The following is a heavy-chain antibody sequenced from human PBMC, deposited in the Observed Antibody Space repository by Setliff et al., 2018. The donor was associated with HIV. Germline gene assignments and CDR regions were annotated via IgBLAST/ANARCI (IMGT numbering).Heavy chain of an antibody. CDR1: GGSISSSSYY. CDR3: ARRDGYSYGFYFDY. CDR2: IYYSGNT. Sequence: SETLSLTCTVSGGSISSSSYYWGWIRQPPGKGLEWIGSIYYSGNTYYNPSLKSRVTISVDTSKNQFSLKLSSVTAADTAVYYCARRDGYSYGFYFDYWGQGTLVTVSS. J-gene: IGHJ4*02. V-gene: IGHV4-39*01. D-gene: IGHD5-18*01.